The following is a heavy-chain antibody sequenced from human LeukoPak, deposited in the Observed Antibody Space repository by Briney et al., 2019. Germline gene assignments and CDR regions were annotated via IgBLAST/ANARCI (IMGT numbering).Heavy chain of an antibody. CDR3: ARGYCSGGTCYLVENWFDP. D-gene: IGHD2-15*01. J-gene: IGHJ5*02. Sequence: ASVKVSCKASGGTFSSYAISWARQAPGQGLEWMGRINPNSGDTDYAQNFQGRVTMTRDTSISTAYMELTNLRSDDTAVYYCARGYCSGGTCYLVENWFDPWGQGTLVTVSS. V-gene: IGHV1-2*06. CDR1: GGTFSSYA. CDR2: INPNSGDT.